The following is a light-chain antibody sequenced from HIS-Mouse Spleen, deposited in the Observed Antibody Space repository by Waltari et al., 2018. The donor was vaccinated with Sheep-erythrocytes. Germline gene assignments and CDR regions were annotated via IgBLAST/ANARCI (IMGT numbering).Light chain of an antibody. J-gene: IGLJ2*01. CDR2: RNN. CDR3: AAWDDSLSGPV. Sequence: QSVLTQPPSASGTPGQRVTISCSGSSSNIGSNYVYWYQQLPGTAPKLLIYRNNQRPQRGPDRFSGSKSGTSASLAISGLRSEDEADYYCAAWDDSLSGPVFGGGTKLTVL. CDR1: SSNIGSNY. V-gene: IGLV1-47*01.